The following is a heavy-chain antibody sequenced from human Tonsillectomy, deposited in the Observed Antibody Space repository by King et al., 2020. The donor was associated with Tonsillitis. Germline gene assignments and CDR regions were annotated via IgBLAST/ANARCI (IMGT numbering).Heavy chain of an antibody. Sequence: VQLVESGGGLVKPGGSLRLSCAASGFTFSSYNMNWVRQAPGKGLEWVSSISSSSSYIYYADSVKGRFTISRDNAKNSLYLQMNSLRAEDTAINYCARAYYEGSGWWNWFDPWGQGTLVTVSS. V-gene: IGHV3-21*01. J-gene: IGHJ5*02. CDR3: ARAYYEGSGWWNWFDP. D-gene: IGHD6-19*01. CDR2: ISSSSSYI. CDR1: GFTFSSYN.